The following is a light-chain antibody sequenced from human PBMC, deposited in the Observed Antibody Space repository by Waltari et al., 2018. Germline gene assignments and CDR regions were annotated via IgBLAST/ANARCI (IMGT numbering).Light chain of an antibody. Sequence: DVVLPQSPLSLPVTLGQSASIPCRSSQSLVHSNGNTYLNWFHQRPGQSPRRLIYLVSNRDSGVPARFSGSGSDTDFTLKINRVEAEDVGIYYCLQGTHWPPHTFGQGTKVEI. CDR1: QSLVHSNGNTY. CDR2: LVS. CDR3: LQGTHWPPHT. V-gene: IGKV2-30*02. J-gene: IGKJ2*01.